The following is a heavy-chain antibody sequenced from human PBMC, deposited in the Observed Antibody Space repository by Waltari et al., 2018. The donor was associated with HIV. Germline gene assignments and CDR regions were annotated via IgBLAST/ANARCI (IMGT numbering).Heavy chain of an antibody. CDR2: IIPIFDTS. CDR3: ARELKQLSPQDYDSPPRGFDI. CDR1: GGTFSRSA. J-gene: IGHJ3*02. D-gene: IGHD3-22*01. V-gene: IGHV1-69*12. Sequence: QVQLVQSGAEVKKPGSSVKVACKASGGTFSRSAISWMSHAPGQGLEWMGGIIPIFDTSNYAQKFQGRVTITADESTSTAYMELSSLRSDDTAVYYCARELKQLSPQDYDSPPRGFDIWGQGTMVTVSS.